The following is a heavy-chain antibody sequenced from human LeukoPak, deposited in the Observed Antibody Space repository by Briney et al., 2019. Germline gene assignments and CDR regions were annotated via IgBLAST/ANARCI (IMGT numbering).Heavy chain of an antibody. J-gene: IGHJ4*02. CDR3: ARLDYGSGSYPFDY. V-gene: IGHV4-59*08. CDR1: AGSISNYY. CDR2: IYYSGST. Sequence: SETQSLPCTVSAGSISNYYGRWIRQPPGKGLEWLGYIYYSGSTNYNPSLKSRVTISVDTSKNQFSLKLSSVTAADTAVYYCARLDYGSGSYPFDYWGQGALVIVSS. D-gene: IGHD3-10*01.